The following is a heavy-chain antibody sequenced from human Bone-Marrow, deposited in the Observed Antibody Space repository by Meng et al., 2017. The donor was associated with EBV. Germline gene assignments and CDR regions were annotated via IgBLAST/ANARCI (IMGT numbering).Heavy chain of an antibody. CDR3: ASESGRGYTPDY. V-gene: IGHV1-69*06. D-gene: IGHD3-10*01. J-gene: IGHJ4*02. CDR2: LIPMLGAP. Sequence: QVQLLQAGAQVKKPGSPGKVSCKTSVGPFNSDAISWVRQDPGQGLEWIGGLIPMLGAPNYAQKFQDRVTIIADKSTSTHYMQLSSLRSDDTAVYYCASESGRGYTPDYWGRGTLVTVSS. CDR1: VGPFNSDA.